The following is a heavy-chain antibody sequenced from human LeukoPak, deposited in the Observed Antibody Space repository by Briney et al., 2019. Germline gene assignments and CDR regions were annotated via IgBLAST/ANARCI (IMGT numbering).Heavy chain of an antibody. CDR3: AFSSGWYSGRVRGAFDI. V-gene: IGHV3-23*01. Sequence: GGSLRLSCAASGFTFCSYAMSWARQAPGKGREWLSAFSCCGGRPYYADSVTGQLTISRDNSKNTLYLQMHSLRAEDTVVYYCAFSSGWYSGRVRGAFDIWGQGTMVTVSS. J-gene: IGHJ3*02. CDR2: FSCCGGRP. CDR1: GFTFCSYA. D-gene: IGHD6-19*01.